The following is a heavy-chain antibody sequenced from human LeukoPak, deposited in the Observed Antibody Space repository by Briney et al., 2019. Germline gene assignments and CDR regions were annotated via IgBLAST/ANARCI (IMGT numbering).Heavy chain of an antibody. V-gene: IGHV3-49*04. CDR1: GFTFGDYA. J-gene: IGHJ3*02. CDR3: TTFPSGFDI. D-gene: IGHD3-3*01. Sequence: GGSLRLSCTASGFTFGDYAMSWVRQAPGKGLEWVGFIRSKAYGGTTDYAAPVKGRVTISRDDSKNTLYLQMNSLKTEDTAVYYCTTFPSGFDIWGQGTMVTVSS. CDR2: IRSKAYGGTT.